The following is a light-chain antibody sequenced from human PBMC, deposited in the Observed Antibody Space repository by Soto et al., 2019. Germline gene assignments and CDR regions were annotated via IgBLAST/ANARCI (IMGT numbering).Light chain of an antibody. CDR2: DAS. V-gene: IGKV1-33*01. Sequence: DTQMTQSPSALSASIGDRVTITCQASQDISNCLNWYQQKPGKAPQLLIYDASKLETGVPLRFSGSGSGTDFSLTISSLQPEDIATFYCQQYDSLPFTFGQGTNREIK. J-gene: IGKJ2*01. CDR1: QDISNC. CDR3: QQYDSLPFT.